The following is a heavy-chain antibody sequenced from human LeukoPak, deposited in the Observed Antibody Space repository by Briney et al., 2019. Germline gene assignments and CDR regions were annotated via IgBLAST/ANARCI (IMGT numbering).Heavy chain of an antibody. CDR1: GGSISSGAYY. V-gene: IGHV4-31*03. CDR3: ARGRTGTTSFSPYYYSNYMDV. D-gene: IGHD1-7*01. J-gene: IGHJ6*03. Sequence: SETLSLTCTVSGGSISSGAYYWSWIRQHPGKGLEWVGYMYYTGGTYYNPSLKSRITISLDKSKNQFSLKLSPVTAADTAVYYCARGRTGTTSFSPYYYSNYMDVWGKGTTVTVSS. CDR2: MYYTGGT.